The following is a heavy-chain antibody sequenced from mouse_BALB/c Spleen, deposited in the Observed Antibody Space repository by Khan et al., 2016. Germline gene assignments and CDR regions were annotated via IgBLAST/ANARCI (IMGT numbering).Heavy chain of an antibody. CDR1: GYTFTRYT. D-gene: IGHD2-3*01. J-gene: IGHJ2*01. Sequence: QVQLQQPGAELARPGASVKMSCKASGYTFTRYTMFWVKQRPGQGLEWIGYVNPSNDYTDYNQKFRDKATLTADKSSSTAYMQLNSLTSEDSAVYYCAREGWLLGFFDYWGQCTTLTVSS. CDR3: AREGWLLGFFDY. V-gene: IGHV1-4*01. CDR2: VNPSNDYT.